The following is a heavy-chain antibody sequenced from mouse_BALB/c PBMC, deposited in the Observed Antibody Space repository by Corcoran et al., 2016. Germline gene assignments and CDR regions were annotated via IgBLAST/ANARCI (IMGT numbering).Heavy chain of an antibody. CDR3: SKDPAWFAY. CDR1: GYTFTNYG. V-gene: IGHV9-3-1*01. CDR2: INTYTGEP. Sequence: QIQLVQSGPELKKPGETVKISCKASGYTFTNYGMNWVKQAPGKGLKWLGWINTYTGEPTYADDFKGRFAFSLDTSASTAYLQINNLKNEDTATYCCSKDPAWFAYWGQGTLVTVSA. J-gene: IGHJ3*01.